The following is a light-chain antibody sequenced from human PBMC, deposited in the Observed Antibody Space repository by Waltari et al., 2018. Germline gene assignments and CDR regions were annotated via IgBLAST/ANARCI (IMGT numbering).Light chain of an antibody. CDR3: AAWDDGLNGWV. J-gene: IGLJ3*02. Sequence: QSVLTQPPSASGSPGQRVTISCSGSGSNTGSNTVNWYQQFPGAAPKLLIYTNSQRPAGVPDRFSGSKSGTSGYLAISGLQSEDEADYYCAAWDDGLNGWVFGGRTKLTVL. V-gene: IGLV1-44*01. CDR1: GSNTGSNT. CDR2: TNS.